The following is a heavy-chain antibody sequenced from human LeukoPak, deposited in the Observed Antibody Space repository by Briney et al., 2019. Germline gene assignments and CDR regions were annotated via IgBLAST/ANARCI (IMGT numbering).Heavy chain of an antibody. J-gene: IGHJ4*02. CDR1: GGSISSYY. D-gene: IGHD5-18*01. CDR2: IYSSGST. Sequence: SETLSLTCIVSGGSISSYYWSWIRQPPGKGLEWIGYIYSSGSTDYNPSLKSRATISLDTSNHQFSLKLTSVTAADTAVYYCARHVGIHLWSLYFDYWGQGALVTVSS. CDR3: ARHVGIHLWSLYFDY. V-gene: IGHV4-59*08.